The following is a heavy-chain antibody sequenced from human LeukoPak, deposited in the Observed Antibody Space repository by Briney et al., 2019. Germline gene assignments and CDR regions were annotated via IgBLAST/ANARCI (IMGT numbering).Heavy chain of an antibody. CDR3: AKQVVPAAIPPDY. D-gene: IGHD2-2*02. CDR1: GFTVSTNY. Sequence: GGSLRLSCAASGFTVSTNYMSWVRQAPGRGLEWVSAISGSGGSTYYADSVKGRFTISRDNSKNTLYLQMNSLRAEDTAVYYCAKQVVPAAIPPDYWGQGTLVTVSS. J-gene: IGHJ4*02. CDR2: ISGSGGST. V-gene: IGHV3-23*01.